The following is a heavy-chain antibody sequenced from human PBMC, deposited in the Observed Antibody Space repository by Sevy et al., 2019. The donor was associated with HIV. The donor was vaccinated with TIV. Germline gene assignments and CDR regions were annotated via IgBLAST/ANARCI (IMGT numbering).Heavy chain of an antibody. J-gene: IGHJ4*02. V-gene: IGHV4-34*01. CDR2: INHSGST. CDR1: GGSFSGYY. CDR3: AREGPMVRGVIIDY. D-gene: IGHD3-10*01. Sequence: SETLSLTCAVYGGSFSGYYRSWIRQPPGKGLEWIGEINHSGSTNYNPSLKSRVTISVDTSKNQFSLKLSSVTAADTAVYYCAREGPMVRGVIIDYWGQGTLVTVSS.